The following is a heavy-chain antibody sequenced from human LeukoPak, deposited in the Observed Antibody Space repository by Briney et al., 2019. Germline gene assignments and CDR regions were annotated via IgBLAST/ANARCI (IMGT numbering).Heavy chain of an antibody. V-gene: IGHV4-39*01. D-gene: IGHD2-8*02. Sequence: PSETLSLTCTVSGGSISSSNYHWGWIRQPPRKGLEWIGTMYYSGNTYYNPSLKSRVTISVDTSKNQFSLKLSSVTAADTAVYYCARQVAYGSMYWFDPWGQGTLVTVSS. J-gene: IGHJ5*02. CDR3: ARQVAYGSMYWFDP. CDR1: GGSISSSNYH. CDR2: MYYSGNT.